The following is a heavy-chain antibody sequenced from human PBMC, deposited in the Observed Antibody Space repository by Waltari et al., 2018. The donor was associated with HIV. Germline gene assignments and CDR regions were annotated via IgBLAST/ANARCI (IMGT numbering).Heavy chain of an antibody. CDR2: IIPIFGTT. CDR1: GGAFNTDA. J-gene: IGHJ6*02. CDR3: ARVICSTTSCYDLDYYYGMDV. Sequence: QVQLVQSGAEVKKPGSSVKVSCKASGGAFNTDASSWVPQATGQGLEWMGGIIPIFGTTNYAQKFQGRVRITADESTSTAYMDLSSLRSEDTAVYYCARVICSTTSCYDLDYYYGMDVWGQGTTVTVSS. V-gene: IGHV1-69*13. D-gene: IGHD2-2*01.